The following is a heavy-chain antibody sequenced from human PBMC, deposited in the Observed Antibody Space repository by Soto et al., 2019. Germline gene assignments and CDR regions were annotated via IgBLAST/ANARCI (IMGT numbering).Heavy chain of an antibody. CDR2: IYYSGST. V-gene: IGHV4-39*01. D-gene: IGHD2-8*01. J-gene: IGHJ5*02. CDR1: GGSISSSSYY. Sequence: SETLSLTCTVSGGSISSSSYYWGWIRQPPGKGLEWIGSIYYSGSTYYNPSLKSRVTISVDTSKNQFSLKLSSVTAADTAVYYCARPYCTNGVCYHNWFDPWGQGTLVTVSS. CDR3: ARPYCTNGVCYHNWFDP.